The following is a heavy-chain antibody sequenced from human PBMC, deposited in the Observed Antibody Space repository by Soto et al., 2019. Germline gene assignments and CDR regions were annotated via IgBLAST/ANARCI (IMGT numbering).Heavy chain of an antibody. V-gene: IGHV4-59*08. Sequence: QVQLQQSGPRLVKPSETLSLTCTVSSGPDRSHNWCWIRQPPGRGLEWLGYVYDTGDSAYNPSLRSRVIISSNTATNDISLTLSAVTASDTAVYYCVRQGIDYLHGLVVVWGQGTTVSVSS. CDR1: SGPDRSHN. CDR3: VRQGIDYLHGLVVV. J-gene: IGHJ6*02. D-gene: IGHD4-17*01. CDR2: VYDTGDS.